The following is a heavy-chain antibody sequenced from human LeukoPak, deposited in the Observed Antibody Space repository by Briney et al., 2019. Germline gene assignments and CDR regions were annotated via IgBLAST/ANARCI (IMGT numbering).Heavy chain of an antibody. CDR1: GFSFSTYW. J-gene: IGHJ5*02. D-gene: IGHD1-26*01. CDR3: ARLNWDDGEVSGFDQ. CDR2: IKQDEREI. V-gene: IGHV3-7*01. Sequence: SGGSLRLSCEVSGFSFSTYWMSWVRQAPGRGLEWVANIKQDEREIYYGDSVKGRFTISRDNARRILYLQMNNLRVGDTAIYYCARLNWDDGEVSGFDQWGQGILVTVSS.